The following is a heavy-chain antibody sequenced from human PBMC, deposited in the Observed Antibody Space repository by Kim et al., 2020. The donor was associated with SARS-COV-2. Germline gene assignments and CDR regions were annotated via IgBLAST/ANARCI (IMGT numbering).Heavy chain of an antibody. V-gene: IGHV3-23*01. CDR3: AKAPVVPAAIFLNP. Sequence: GGSLRLSCAASGFTFSSYAMSWVRQAPGKGLEWVSAISGSCGSTYYADSVKGRFTISRDNSKNTLYLQMNSLRAEDTAVYYCAKAPVVPAAIFLNPWGQGTLVTVSS. J-gene: IGHJ5*02. CDR1: GFTFSSYA. D-gene: IGHD2-2*01. CDR2: ISGSCGST.